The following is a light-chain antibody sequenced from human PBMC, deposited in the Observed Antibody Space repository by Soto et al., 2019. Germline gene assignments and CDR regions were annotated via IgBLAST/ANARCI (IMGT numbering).Light chain of an antibody. CDR1: SCNIGNNV. V-gene: IGLV1-36*01. Sequence: QSVLTQPPSVSEAPRQRVTISCSRGSCNIGNNVVNWYQQLPGKAPKLLIYYDDLVPSGVSDRFSGSKSGTSASLAISGLQSEDEADYFCVAWDDSLNGWVFGGGTKLTV. CDR2: YDD. J-gene: IGLJ3*02. CDR3: VAWDDSLNGWV.